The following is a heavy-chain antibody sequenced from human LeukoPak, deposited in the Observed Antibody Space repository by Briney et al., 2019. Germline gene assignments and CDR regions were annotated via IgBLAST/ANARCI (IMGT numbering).Heavy chain of an antibody. J-gene: IGHJ4*02. CDR1: GFTFSSYS. CDR2: ISSSSSII. V-gene: IGHV3-48*01. CDR3: ARDFHSGAFDY. Sequence: GGSQRLSCAASGFTFSSYSMNWVRQAPGKGLEWVSYISSSSSIIYYADSVKGRFTISRDNAKNSLYLQMNSLRAEDTAVYYCARDFHSGAFDYWGQGTLVTVSS. D-gene: IGHD7-27*01.